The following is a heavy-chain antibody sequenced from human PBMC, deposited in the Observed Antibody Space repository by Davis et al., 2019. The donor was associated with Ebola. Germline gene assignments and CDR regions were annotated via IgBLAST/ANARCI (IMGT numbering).Heavy chain of an antibody. CDR3: ARALRGPLMALYGIDY. Sequence: GESLKISCAASGFTFSIYYMSWIRQAPGKGLEWVSYSSSSSSDYADSVRGRFTISRDNAKDSLYLQMNSLRAEDTAVYYCARALRGPLMALYGIDYWGQGTLVTVSP. V-gene: IGHV3-11*04. CDR2: SSSSSS. J-gene: IGHJ4*02. CDR1: GFTFSIYY. D-gene: IGHD1-14*01.